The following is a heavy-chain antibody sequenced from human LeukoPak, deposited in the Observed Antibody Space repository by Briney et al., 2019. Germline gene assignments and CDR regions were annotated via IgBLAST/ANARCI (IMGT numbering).Heavy chain of an antibody. J-gene: IGHJ5*02. CDR2: IYYSGST. Sequence: SETLSLTCTVSGGSISSSSYYWGWIRQPPGKGLEWIGSIYYSGSTYYNPSLKSRDTISVDTSKNQFSLKLSSVTAADTAVYYCARVYCSSTSCLGGFDPWGQGTLVTVSS. CDR3: ARVYCSSTSCLGGFDP. D-gene: IGHD2-2*01. CDR1: GGSISSSSYY. V-gene: IGHV4-39*07.